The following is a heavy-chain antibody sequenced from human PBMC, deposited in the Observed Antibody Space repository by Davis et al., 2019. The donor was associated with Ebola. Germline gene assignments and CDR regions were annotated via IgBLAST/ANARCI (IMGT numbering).Heavy chain of an antibody. CDR3: ARDSRGSRPFDY. D-gene: IGHD2-15*01. Sequence: AASVKVSCKASGYTFTSYGISWVRQAPGQGPEWMGGIIPIYGTPNYAQRFQGRVTITADKSTGTAYMEVRSLTSEDTAVYYCARDSRGSRPFDYWGQGTLVTVSS. CDR1: GYTFTSYG. CDR2: IIPIYGTP. J-gene: IGHJ4*02. V-gene: IGHV1-69*06.